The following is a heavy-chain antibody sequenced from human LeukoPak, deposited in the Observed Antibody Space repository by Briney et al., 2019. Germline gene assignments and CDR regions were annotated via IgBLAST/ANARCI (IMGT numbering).Heavy chain of an antibody. J-gene: IGHJ4*02. V-gene: IGHV4-38-2*01. CDR1: GYSISSGYY. D-gene: IGHD4-11*01. CDR3: ARRGLQTPFDY. CDR2: IYHSGST. Sequence: SETLSLTCAVSGYSISSGYYWGWIQQPPGKGLEWIGSIYHSGSTYYNPSLKSRVTISVDTSKNQFSLKLSSVTAADTAVYYCARRGLQTPFDYWGQGTLVTVSS.